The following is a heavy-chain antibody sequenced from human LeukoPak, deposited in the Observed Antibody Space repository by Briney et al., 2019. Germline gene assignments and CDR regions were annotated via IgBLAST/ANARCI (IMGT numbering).Heavy chain of an antibody. J-gene: IGHJ4*02. CDR3: VRDGDYYDSGGYGNI. CDR1: GGSIGSGIYS. D-gene: IGHD3-22*01. CDR2: IFHTGST. Sequence: PSETLSLTCSVSGGSIGSGIYSWRWIRQPPGKGLEWIAYIFHTGSTSYNPSLKSRVTISVDTSKNQFSLKLSSVTAADTAMYYCVRDGDYYDSGGYGNIWGQGTLVTVSS. V-gene: IGHV4-30-2*01.